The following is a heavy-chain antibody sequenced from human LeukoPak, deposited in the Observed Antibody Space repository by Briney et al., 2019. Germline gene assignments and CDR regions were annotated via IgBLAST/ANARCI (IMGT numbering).Heavy chain of an antibody. CDR2: TYYSGST. J-gene: IGHJ4*02. CDR1: GGSISSGGYY. CDR3: ARYDSSGYYPGFDY. D-gene: IGHD3-22*01. V-gene: IGHV4-31*03. Sequence: SETLSLTCTVSGGSISSGGYYWSWISQHPGKGLERIGYTYYSGSTYYNPSLKSRVTMSVDTSKNQFSLKLSSVTAADTAVYYCARYDSSGYYPGFDYWGQGTLVTVSS.